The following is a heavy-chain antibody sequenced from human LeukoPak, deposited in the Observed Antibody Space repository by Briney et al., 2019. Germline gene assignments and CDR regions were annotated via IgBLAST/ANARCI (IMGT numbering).Heavy chain of an antibody. J-gene: IGHJ4*02. V-gene: IGHV1-3*01. D-gene: IGHD6-19*01. Sequence: ASLKVSCTASGYTFTSYAMHWVRQAPGQRLEWMGWINAGNGNTKYSLKFQGRVTITRDTSASKACMELSSLRSEDRAVYCCARGPYRSGPTPFVYWGQGTLVTVSS. CDR2: INAGNGNT. CDR3: ARGPYRSGPTPFVY. CDR1: GYTFTSYA.